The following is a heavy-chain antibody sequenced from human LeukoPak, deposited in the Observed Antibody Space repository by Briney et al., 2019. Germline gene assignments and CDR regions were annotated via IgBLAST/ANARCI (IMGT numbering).Heavy chain of an antibody. V-gene: IGHV3-23*01. J-gene: IGHJ4*02. D-gene: IGHD3-10*01. Sequence: GGSLRLSCAASGFPFSRNDMSWLRQAPGKGLEWVSSIGGSGVRTYYADSVRGRFTISRDTSKNTLYLQMNSLRAEDAAVYYCAKYRGFGDSYDSWGQGTLVTVSS. CDR3: AKYRGFGDSYDS. CDR2: IGGSGVRT. CDR1: GFPFSRND.